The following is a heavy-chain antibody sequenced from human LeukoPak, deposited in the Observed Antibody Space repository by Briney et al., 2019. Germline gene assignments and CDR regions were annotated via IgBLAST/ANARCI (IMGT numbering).Heavy chain of an antibody. Sequence: ASVKVSCKASGYTFTSYDINWVRQATGQGLEWMGWMNPNSGNTGCAQKFQGRVTMTRNTSISTAYMELSSLRSEDTAVYYCARAVTLRGIDYWGQGTLVTVSS. CDR2: MNPNSGNT. V-gene: IGHV1-8*01. CDR1: GYTFTSYD. D-gene: IGHD1-26*01. J-gene: IGHJ4*02. CDR3: ARAVTLRGIDY.